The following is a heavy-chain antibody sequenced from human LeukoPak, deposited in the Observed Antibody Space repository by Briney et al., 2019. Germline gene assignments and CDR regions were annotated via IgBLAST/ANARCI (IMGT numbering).Heavy chain of an antibody. CDR2: ISAYNGNT. J-gene: IGHJ4*02. CDR3: ARAPMGWGYYFDY. V-gene: IGHV1-18*01. CDR1: GYTFTSYG. Sequence: ASVKVSCKASGYTFTSYGISWVRQAPGQGLEWMGWISAYNGNTNYAQKFQGRVTMTTDTATTTAYMELRSLRSEDTAVYYCARAPMGWGYYFDYWGQGTLVTVSS. D-gene: IGHD1-26*01.